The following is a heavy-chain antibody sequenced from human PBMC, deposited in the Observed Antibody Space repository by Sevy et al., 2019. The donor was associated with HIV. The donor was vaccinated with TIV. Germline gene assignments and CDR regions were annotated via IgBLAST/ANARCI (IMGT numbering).Heavy chain of an antibody. CDR3: AREGCSRPHDY. CDR2: LSFGCGKI. CDR1: GFALYEYS. Sequence: GGSLRLSCTASGFALYEYSMSWIRQAPGKGLEWVATLSFGCGKINYADSVKGRFTISRDNSKNSLYLQMDNLRVEDTALYYCAREGCSRPHDYWGQGTRVTVSS. D-gene: IGHD2-8*01. V-gene: IGHV3-23*01. J-gene: IGHJ4*02.